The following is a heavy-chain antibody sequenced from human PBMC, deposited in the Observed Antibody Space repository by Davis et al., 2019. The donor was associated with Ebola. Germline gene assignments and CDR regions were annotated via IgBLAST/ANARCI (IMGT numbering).Heavy chain of an antibody. CDR3: ARLQYDFWSGPFDY. V-gene: IGHV4-59*08. Sequence: SETLSLTCTVSGGSISSYYWSWIRQPPGKGLEWIGYIYYSGSTYYNPSLKSRVTISVDTSKNQFSLKLSSVTAADTAVYYCARLQYDFWSGPFDYWGQGTLVTVSS. CDR1: GGSISSYY. J-gene: IGHJ4*02. CDR2: IYYSGST. D-gene: IGHD3-3*01.